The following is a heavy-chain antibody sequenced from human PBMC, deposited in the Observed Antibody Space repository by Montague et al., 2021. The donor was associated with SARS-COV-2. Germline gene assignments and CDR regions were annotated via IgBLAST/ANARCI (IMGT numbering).Heavy chain of an antibody. CDR1: GGSISHYY. D-gene: IGHD3-9*01. CDR3: ARRTDILTGYYDY. J-gene: IGHJ4*02. CDR2: IYSSGGT. V-gene: IGHV4-59*01. Sequence: SETLSLTCAVSGGSISHYYWSWIRQPPGKGLEWIGYIYSSGGTTYNPSLRSRVTLSLDAAKNHISLRLSSVTAADTAVYYCARRTDILTGYYDYWGQGTLVTVSS.